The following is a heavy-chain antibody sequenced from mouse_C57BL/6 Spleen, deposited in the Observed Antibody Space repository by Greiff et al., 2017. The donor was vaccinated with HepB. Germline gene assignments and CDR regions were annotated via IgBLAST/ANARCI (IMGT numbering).Heavy chain of an antibody. Sequence: VQLQQSGAELVRPGTSVKVSCKASGYAFTNYLIEWVKQRPGQGLEWIGVINPGSGGTHYNEKFKGKATLTADKSSSTAYMQLSSLTSEDSAVYFCAREVVALYYAMDYWGQGTSVTVSS. CDR2: INPGSGGT. J-gene: IGHJ4*01. D-gene: IGHD1-1*01. CDR3: AREVVALYYAMDY. V-gene: IGHV1-54*01. CDR1: GYAFTNYL.